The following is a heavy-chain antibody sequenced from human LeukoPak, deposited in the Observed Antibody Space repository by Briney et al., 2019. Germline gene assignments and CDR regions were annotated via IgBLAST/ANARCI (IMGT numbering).Heavy chain of an antibody. Sequence: PSETLSLTCTVSGYSISSGYYWGWIRPPPGKGLEWIGSIYHSGSTYYNPSLKSRVTISVDTSKNQFSLKLSSVTAADTAVYYCAGWFGELRGAFDWFDPWGQGTLVTVSS. CDR2: IYHSGST. CDR3: AGWFGELRGAFDWFDP. CDR1: GYSISSGYY. J-gene: IGHJ5*02. V-gene: IGHV4-38-2*02. D-gene: IGHD3-10*01.